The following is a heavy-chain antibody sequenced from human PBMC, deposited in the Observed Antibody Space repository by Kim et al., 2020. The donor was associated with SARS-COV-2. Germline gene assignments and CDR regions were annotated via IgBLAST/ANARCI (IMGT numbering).Heavy chain of an antibody. CDR1: GFTFSSYG. J-gene: IGHJ4*02. V-gene: IGHV3-30*18. CDR3: AKLPPFMGAFDY. D-gene: IGHD3-10*01. Sequence: GGSLRLSCAASGFTFSSYGMHWVRQAPGKGLEWVAVISYDGSNKYYADSVKGRFTISRDNSKNTLYLQMNSLRAEDTAVYYCAKLPPFMGAFDYWGQGTLVTVSS. CDR2: ISYDGSNK.